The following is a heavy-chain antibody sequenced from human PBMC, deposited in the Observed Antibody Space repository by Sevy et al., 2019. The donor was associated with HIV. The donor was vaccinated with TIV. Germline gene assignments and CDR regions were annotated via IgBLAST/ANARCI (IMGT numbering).Heavy chain of an antibody. CDR3: ARGDGIAVAGTGFDY. J-gene: IGHJ4*02. D-gene: IGHD6-19*01. V-gene: IGHV1-18*01. CDR1: GYTFTSYG. CDR2: ISAYNGNT. Sequence: ASVKVSCKASGYTFTSYGISWVRRAPGQGLEWMGWISAYNGNTNYAQKLQGRVTMTTDTSTSTAYMELRSLRSDDTAVYYCARGDGIAVAGTGFDYWGQGTLVTVSS.